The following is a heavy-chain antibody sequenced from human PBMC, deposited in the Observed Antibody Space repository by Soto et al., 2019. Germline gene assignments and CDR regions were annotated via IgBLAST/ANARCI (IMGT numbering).Heavy chain of an antibody. CDR2: IYSGGST. J-gene: IGHJ4*02. D-gene: IGHD3-16*01. Sequence: PGGSLRLCCAASGFTVSSNYMSWVRQAPGKGLEWVAVIYSGGSTFYADSVKGRFTISRDNSKNTLYLQMDSLRAEDTAVYYCARGTTCTSLGGGYWGQGTLVTVSS. CDR3: ARGTTCTSLGGGY. CDR1: GFTVSSNY. V-gene: IGHV3-53*01.